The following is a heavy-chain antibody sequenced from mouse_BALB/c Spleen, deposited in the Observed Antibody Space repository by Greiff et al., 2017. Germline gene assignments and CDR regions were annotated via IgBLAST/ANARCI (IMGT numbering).Heavy chain of an antibody. CDR3: ARDTMGNYRFAY. Sequence: VKLQESGPGLVAPSQSLSITCTVSGFSLTSYGVHWVRQPPGKGLEWLGVIWAGGSTNYNSALMSRLSISKDNSKSQVFLKMNSLQTDDTAMYYCARDTMGNYRFAYWGQGTLVTVSA. CDR1: GFSLTSYG. V-gene: IGHV2-9*02. CDR2: IWAGGST. J-gene: IGHJ3*01. D-gene: IGHD2-1*01.